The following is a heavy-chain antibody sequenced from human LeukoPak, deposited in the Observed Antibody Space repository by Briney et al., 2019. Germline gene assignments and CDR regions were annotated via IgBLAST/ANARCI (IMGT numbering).Heavy chain of an antibody. CDR1: GFTFSSYR. CDR2: ISSRSSYI. Sequence: GGSLRLSCAASGFTFSSYRMNWVRQAPGKGLEWVSSISSRSSYIYYADSLKGRFAISRDNAKNSLYLNIHSLRAEDTAVYYCARDRADPDYGDYVFAYWGQGTLVTVSS. D-gene: IGHD4-17*01. J-gene: IGHJ4*02. V-gene: IGHV3-21*01. CDR3: ARDRADPDYGDYVFAY.